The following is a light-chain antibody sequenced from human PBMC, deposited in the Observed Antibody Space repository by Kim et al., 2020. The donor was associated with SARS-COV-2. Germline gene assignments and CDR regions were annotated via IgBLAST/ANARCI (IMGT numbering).Light chain of an antibody. Sequence: SSELTQYPAVSVALGQTVRITCQGDTLRSHYATWYQQKPGQAPVVVIYGRNDRLSGIPDRFSGSSTGDTASLTINGAQAEDEADYYCNSRDRSTNQLVFGGGTKLTVL. CDR1: TLRSHY. CDR3: NSRDRSTNQLV. CDR2: GRN. V-gene: IGLV3-19*01. J-gene: IGLJ2*01.